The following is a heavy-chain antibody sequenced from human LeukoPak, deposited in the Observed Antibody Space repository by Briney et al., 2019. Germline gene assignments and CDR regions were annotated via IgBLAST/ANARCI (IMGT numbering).Heavy chain of an antibody. CDR1: GFTYSHNG. CDR2: IQYDGNTI. Sequence: SGGSLRLSCVASGFTYSHNGMHWVRQAPGKGLEWVAFIQYDGNTIFYADSVKGRFTISRDNSKNTLYLQMNSLKAEDTAVYYCARGPSMTTRNDYWGQGTLVTVSS. V-gene: IGHV3-30*02. D-gene: IGHD4-11*01. CDR3: ARGPSMTTRNDY. J-gene: IGHJ4*02.